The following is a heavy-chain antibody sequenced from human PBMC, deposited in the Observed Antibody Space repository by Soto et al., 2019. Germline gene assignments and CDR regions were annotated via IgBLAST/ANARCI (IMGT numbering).Heavy chain of an antibody. Sequence: QVQLVQSGAEVKKPGASVKVSCKASGYTFTSYGISWVRQAPGQGLEWMGWISAYNGNTNSAQKLQGRFTMTTDTATSTGYMELRRLSSDDTAVYYSASLCARYCGGDPGVDWGQGPLVTASS. J-gene: IGHJ4*02. CDR3: ASLCARYCGGDPGVD. CDR1: GYTFTSYG. CDR2: ISAYNGNT. V-gene: IGHV1-18*04. D-gene: IGHD2-21*02.